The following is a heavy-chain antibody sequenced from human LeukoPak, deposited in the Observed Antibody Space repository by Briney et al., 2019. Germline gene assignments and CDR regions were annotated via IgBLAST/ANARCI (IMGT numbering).Heavy chain of an antibody. CDR2: ISSSSTI. Sequence: GGSLRLSCTASGFTFSRYSMNWVRQAPGKGLEWISYISSSSTIYYADSVKGRLTFSRDNAKNSLYLQINSLRAEGTAIYYCARDRDLSYYYMDVWGKGTTVTVSS. J-gene: IGHJ6*03. V-gene: IGHV3-48*01. CDR1: GFTFSRYS. CDR3: ARDRDLSYYYMDV.